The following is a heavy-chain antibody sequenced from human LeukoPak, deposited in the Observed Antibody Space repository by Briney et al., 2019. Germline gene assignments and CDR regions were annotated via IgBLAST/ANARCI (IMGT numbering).Heavy chain of an antibody. Sequence: PGGSLRLSCAASGFTFSSYGIHWVRQGPGKGLEWVAFIRYDGSNEYYADSVKGRFTISRDNSKNTLYLQMSSLRAEDTAVYYCARDGGLYSVVLGADYNCFDYWGQGTLVTVSS. CDR1: GFTFSSYG. V-gene: IGHV3-30*02. J-gene: IGHJ4*02. CDR3: ARDGGLYSVVLGADYNCFDY. D-gene: IGHD3-10*01. CDR2: IRYDGSNE.